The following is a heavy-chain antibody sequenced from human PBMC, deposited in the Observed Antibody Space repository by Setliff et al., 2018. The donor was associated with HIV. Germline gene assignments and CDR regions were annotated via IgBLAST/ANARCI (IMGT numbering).Heavy chain of an antibody. CDR1: GYSIRDNFF. D-gene: IGHD2-21*02. J-gene: IGHJ5*02. CDR2: IFYTGTT. V-gene: IGHV4-38-2*01. Sequence: AETLSLTCAVSGYSIRDNFFWGWVRQPPGKGLEWIGSIFYTGTTYYNPSLKSRVTLSLDTSKNQFSLELTSVTAADTAVYYCARHDCGGDCSINWFDPWGQGTLVTVSS. CDR3: ARHDCGGDCSINWFDP.